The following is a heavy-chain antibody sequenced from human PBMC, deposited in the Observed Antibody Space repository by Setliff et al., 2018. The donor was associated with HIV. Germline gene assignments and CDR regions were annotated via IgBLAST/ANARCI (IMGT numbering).Heavy chain of an antibody. CDR3: ARRGRDGVFIMFATGFDP. J-gene: IGHJ5*02. CDR2: FYTSGST. D-gene: IGHD2-8*01. Sequence: PSETLSLTCTVSSDSIRFYYWTWIRQPPGKGLEWIGYFYTSGSTNYNPSLKSRVTISVDTSENQFSLKLNSVTAADTAVYYCARRGRDGVFIMFATGFDPWGQGALVTVSS. V-gene: IGHV4-4*09. CDR1: SDSIRFYY.